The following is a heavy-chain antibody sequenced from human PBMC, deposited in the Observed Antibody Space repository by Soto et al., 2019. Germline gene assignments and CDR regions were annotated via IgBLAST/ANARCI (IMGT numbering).Heavy chain of an antibody. D-gene: IGHD3-22*01. CDR1: GGSVSSYY. CDR3: ARDIYNSRAFYYWDY. CDR2: IYYSGNT. J-gene: IGHJ4*02. V-gene: IGHV4-59*02. Sequence: PXGTLSLTFTVSGGSVSSYYGSWIRQPPGKGLEWIGHIYYSGNTNYNPSLKSRVAISVDTSRNRFSLKLSSVTAADTAVYYCARDIYNSRAFYYWDYWGQGTLVTVSS.